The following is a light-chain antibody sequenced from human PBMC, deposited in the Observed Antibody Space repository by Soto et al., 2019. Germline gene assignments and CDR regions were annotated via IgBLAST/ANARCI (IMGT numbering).Light chain of an antibody. CDR2: GAS. V-gene: IGKV3-15*01. Sequence: EVVMTQSPVTLSVSPGEGATLSCRASQSVGRNVVWYQQRPGQAPRPLIYGASTRATGVPARFSGSGSGTEFTLTISSLQSEDFAVYHCQQYNNWPRTFGQGTKVEIK. CDR3: QQYNNWPRT. J-gene: IGKJ1*01. CDR1: QSVGRN.